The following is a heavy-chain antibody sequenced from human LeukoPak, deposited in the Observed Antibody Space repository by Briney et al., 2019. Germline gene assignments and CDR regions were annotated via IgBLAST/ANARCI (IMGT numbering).Heavy chain of an antibody. Sequence: SETLSLTCTVSGGSISSYYWSWIRQPPGKGLEWIGYIYYSGSTNYNPSLKSRVTISVDTSKNQFSLKLSSVTAADTAVYYCARGRFTSGYSYGPIDYWGQGTLVTVSS. V-gene: IGHV4-59*12. J-gene: IGHJ4*02. CDR1: GGSISSYY. D-gene: IGHD5-18*01. CDR3: ARGRFTSGYSYGPIDY. CDR2: IYYSGST.